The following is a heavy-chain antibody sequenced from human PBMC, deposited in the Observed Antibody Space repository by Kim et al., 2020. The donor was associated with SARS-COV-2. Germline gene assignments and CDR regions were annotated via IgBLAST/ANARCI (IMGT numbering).Heavy chain of an antibody. V-gene: IGHV7-4-1*02. J-gene: IGHJ4*02. D-gene: IGHD2-21*02. CDR3: ARNRYGGNFPFDY. CDR1: GYDFTAYA. CDR2: INTNTGNP. Sequence: ASVKVSCRSSGYDFTAYAINWVRQAPGQGLEWMGWINTNTGNPAYAQGFTGQFVFSLDSSVSTTYLQIINLKADDTAVYYCARNRYGGNFPFDYWGRRTLVSVSS.